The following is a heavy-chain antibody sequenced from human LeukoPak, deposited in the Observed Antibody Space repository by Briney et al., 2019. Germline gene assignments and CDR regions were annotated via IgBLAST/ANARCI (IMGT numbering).Heavy chain of an antibody. CDR1: GFTVGSNY. J-gene: IGHJ4*02. Sequence: GRSLTLSCAPSGFTVGSNYIGWVRQPPGKGLEWVSVIYSGGSTYYADSVKGRFTISRDNSKNTLYLQMNSLRAEDTAVYYCARESGYGSGRLDYWGQGTLVTVSS. D-gene: IGHD3-10*01. CDR3: ARESGYGSGRLDY. V-gene: IGHV3-53*01. CDR2: IYSGGST.